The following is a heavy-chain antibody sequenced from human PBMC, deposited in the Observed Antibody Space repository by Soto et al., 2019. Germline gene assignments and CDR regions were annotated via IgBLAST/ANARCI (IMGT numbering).Heavy chain of an antibody. D-gene: IGHD6-6*01. J-gene: IGHJ4*02. CDR2: IYWDDDK. CDR3: AHCPQLVPDFDY. Sequence: QITLKESGPTPVKPTQTLTLTCTFSGFPLSTSGLAVGWIRQPPGKALGWLALIYWDDDKRYSPSLKSRLTITKDTSNTQVVPTITTMDTVDTAEYDCAHCPQLVPDFDYWGQGTLFTVSS. CDR1: GFPLSTSGLA. V-gene: IGHV2-5*02.